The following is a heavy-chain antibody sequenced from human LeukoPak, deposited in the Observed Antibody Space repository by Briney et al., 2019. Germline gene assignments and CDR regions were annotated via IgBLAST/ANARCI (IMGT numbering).Heavy chain of an antibody. CDR3: ARGHCSSTSCYWFDI. V-gene: IGHV4-59*08. CDR1: GGSISSYY. D-gene: IGHD2-2*01. CDR2: IYYSGST. J-gene: IGHJ3*02. Sequence: SETLSLTCTVSGGSISSYYWSWIRQPPGKGLEWIGYIYYSGSTNYNPSLKSRVTISVDTSKNQFSLKLSSVTAADTAVYYCARGHCSSTSCYWFDIWGQGTMATVSS.